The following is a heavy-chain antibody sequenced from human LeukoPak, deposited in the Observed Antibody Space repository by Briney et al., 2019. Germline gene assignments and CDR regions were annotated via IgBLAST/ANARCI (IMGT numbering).Heavy chain of an antibody. Sequence: GGSLRLSCAASGFTFSSYSMNWVRQAPGKGLEWVSSISSSSSYIYYADSVKGRFTISRDNAKNSLYLQMNSLRAEDTAVYYCARGPSGYYDSSGTGYWGQGTLVTVSS. J-gene: IGHJ4*02. CDR2: ISSSSSYI. CDR3: ARGPSGYYDSSGTGY. V-gene: IGHV3-21*01. D-gene: IGHD3-22*01. CDR1: GFTFSSYS.